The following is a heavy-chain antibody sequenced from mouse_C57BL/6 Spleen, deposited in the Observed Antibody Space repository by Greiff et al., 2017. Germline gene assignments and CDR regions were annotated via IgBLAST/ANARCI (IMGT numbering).Heavy chain of an antibody. D-gene: IGHD2-5*01. CDR2: INYDGSST. CDR1: GFTFSDYY. J-gene: IGHJ2*01. V-gene: IGHV5-16*01. Sequence: EVKLVESEGGLVQPGSSMKLSCTASGFTFSDYYMAWVRQVPEKGLEWVANINYDGSSTYYLDSLKGRFIISRDNVKNILYLQMSSLKSEDTATYYGAREDSNYGFDYWGQGTTLTVSS. CDR3: AREDSNYGFDY.